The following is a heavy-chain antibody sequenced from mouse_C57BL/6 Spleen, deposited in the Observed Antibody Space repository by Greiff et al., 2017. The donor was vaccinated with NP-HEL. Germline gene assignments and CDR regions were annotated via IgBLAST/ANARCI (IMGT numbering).Heavy chain of an antibody. CDR1: GYNFTSYW. D-gene: IGHD1-1*01. V-gene: IGHV1-61*01. J-gene: IGHJ3*01. CDR2: IYPSDSET. Sequence: VQLQQPGAELVRPGSSVQLSCKASGYNFTSYWMAWVKQRPGQGLEWIGYIYPSDSETHYNQKFKDQATLTVDKSSSTAYMQLSSLTSEDSAVYYCARHGSRFFAGWGTGTLVTVSA. CDR3: ARHGSRFFAG.